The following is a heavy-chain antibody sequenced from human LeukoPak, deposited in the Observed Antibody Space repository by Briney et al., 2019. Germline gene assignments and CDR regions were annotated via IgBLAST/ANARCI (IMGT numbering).Heavy chain of an antibody. CDR3: ARVKLGLLWFGELPRGDYGMDV. J-gene: IGHJ6*02. CDR1: GFTFSSYG. D-gene: IGHD3-10*01. Sequence: GGSLRLSCAASGFTFSSYGMHWVRQAPGKGLEWVAVISYDGSNKYYADSVKGRFTISRDNSKNTLYLQMNSLRAEDTAVYYCARVKLGLLWFGELPRGDYGMDVWGQGTTVTVSS. V-gene: IGHV3-30*03. CDR2: ISYDGSNK.